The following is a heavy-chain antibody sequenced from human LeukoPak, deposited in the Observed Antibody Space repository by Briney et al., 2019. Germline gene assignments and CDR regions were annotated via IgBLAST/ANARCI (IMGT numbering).Heavy chain of an antibody. CDR3: ARDIPNDYVWGSYPDY. CDR1: GYTFTGYG. J-gene: IGHJ4*02. CDR2: FSGYNGNT. Sequence: GASVKVSCKASGYTFTGYGISWVRQAPGQGLEWMGWFSGYNGNTNYAQKIQGRVTMTTDTSTSTAYMEVRSLRSDDTAVYYCARDIPNDYVWGSYPDYWGQGTLVTVSS. D-gene: IGHD3-16*02. V-gene: IGHV1-18*01.